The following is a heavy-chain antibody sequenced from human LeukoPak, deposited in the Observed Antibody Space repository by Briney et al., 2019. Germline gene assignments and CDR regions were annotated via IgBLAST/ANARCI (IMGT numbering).Heavy chain of an antibody. CDR2: ISSSSSYI. CDR1: GFTVSSNY. CDR3: ARGGIVGATHFDY. V-gene: IGHV3-21*01. J-gene: IGHJ4*02. Sequence: PGGSLRLSCAASGFTVSSNYMSWVRQAPGKGLEWVSSISSSSSYIYYADSVKGRFTISRDNAKNSLYLQMNSLRAEDTAVYYCARGGIVGATHFDYWGQGTLVTVSS. D-gene: IGHD1-26*01.